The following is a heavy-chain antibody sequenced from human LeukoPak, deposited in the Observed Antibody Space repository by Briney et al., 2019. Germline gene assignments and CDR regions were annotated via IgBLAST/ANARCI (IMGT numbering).Heavy chain of an antibody. Sequence: GRSLRLSCAGSGFTFSRYGMHWVRQAPSEGRGWVALILYDGNDQWYGDSAKGRFTISRDNSKDTVYLQMDSLRDEDTGVYYCARDGLLVHYYYYMDVWGKGTTVTVSS. CDR2: ILYDGNDQ. CDR3: ARDGLLVHYYYYMDV. CDR1: GFTFSRYG. J-gene: IGHJ6*03. V-gene: IGHV3-33*01. D-gene: IGHD2-8*02.